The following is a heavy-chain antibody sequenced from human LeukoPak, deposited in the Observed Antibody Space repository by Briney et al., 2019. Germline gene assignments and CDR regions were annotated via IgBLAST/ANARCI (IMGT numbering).Heavy chain of an antibody. J-gene: IGHJ4*02. D-gene: IGHD2-21*02. Sequence: TGGSLRLSCAASGFTLSSYWMSGVRQPPGKGRVGVANIKQDGSEKYYVDSVKGRFTISRDNAKNSLYLQMNSLRAEDTAVDYCARVGGDRGYWGQGTLVTVSS. CDR3: ARVGGDRGY. CDR2: IKQDGSEK. V-gene: IGHV3-7*01. CDR1: GFTLSSYW.